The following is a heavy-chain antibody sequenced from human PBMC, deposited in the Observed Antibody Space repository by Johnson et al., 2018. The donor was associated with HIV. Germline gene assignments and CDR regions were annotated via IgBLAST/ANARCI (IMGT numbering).Heavy chain of an antibody. V-gene: IGHV3-30*04. CDR1: GFTFSSYA. D-gene: IGHD3-22*01. CDR2: ISYDGSNI. J-gene: IGHJ3*02. Sequence: QVQLVESGGGLLKPGGSLRLSCVASGFTFSSYAMHWVRQAPGKGLEWVAIISYDGSNIYFADSVKGRFTISRDNAKNSLYLQMNSLRAEDTAVYYCARGDYYDSSGYSAFDIWGQGTMVTVSS. CDR3: ARGDYYDSSGYSAFDI.